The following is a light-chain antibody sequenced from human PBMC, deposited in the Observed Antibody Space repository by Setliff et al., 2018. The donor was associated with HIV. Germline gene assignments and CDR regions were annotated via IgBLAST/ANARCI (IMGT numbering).Light chain of an antibody. Sequence: DIVMTQSPDSLTVSLGERATINCKSSQSVLYSSNNKNYLAWYQQKPGQSPKLLIYWASTRESGVPDRFSGSGSGTDFTLTISSLQADDVAGYYCQQYYSTPRTFGQGTKVDIK. CDR3: QQYYSTPRT. J-gene: IGKJ1*01. V-gene: IGKV4-1*01. CDR1: QSVLYSSNNKNY. CDR2: WAS.